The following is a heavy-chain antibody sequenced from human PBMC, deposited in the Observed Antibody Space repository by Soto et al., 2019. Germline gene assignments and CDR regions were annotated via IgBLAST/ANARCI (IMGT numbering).Heavy chain of an antibody. D-gene: IGHD2-21*01. CDR2: ISGSGGST. CDR3: AKGHSHPFSFDY. V-gene: IGHV3-23*01. CDR1: GFTFSSYA. Sequence: LRLSCAASGFTFSSYAMSWVRQAPGKGLEWVSAISGSGGSTYYADSVKGRFTISRDNSKNTLYLQMNSLRAEDTAVYYCAKGHSHPFSFDYWGQGTLVTVSS. J-gene: IGHJ4*02.